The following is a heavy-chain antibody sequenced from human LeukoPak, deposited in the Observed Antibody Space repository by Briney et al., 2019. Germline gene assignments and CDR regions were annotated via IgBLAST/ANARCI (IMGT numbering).Heavy chain of an antibody. CDR2: ISWNSGSI. J-gene: IGHJ4*02. CDR3: GKDGHSYSSSSFDY. CDR1: GFTFDDYA. D-gene: IGHD6-13*01. V-gene: IGHV3-9*01. Sequence: GGSLRLSCAASGFTFDDYAMHWVRQAPGKGLEWVSGISWNSGSIGYADSVKGRFTISRDNAKNSLYLQMNSLRAEDTALYYCGKDGHSYSSSSFDYWGQGTLVTVSS.